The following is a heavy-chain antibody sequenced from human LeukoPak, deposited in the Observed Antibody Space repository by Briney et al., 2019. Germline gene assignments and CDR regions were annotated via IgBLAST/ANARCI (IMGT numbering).Heavy chain of an antibody. D-gene: IGHD3-22*01. CDR2: ISGRGGST. Sequence: GRSLRLSCAASEFTFDDYAMHWVRQAPGKGLEWVSAISGRGGSTYYADSVKGRFTISRDNSKNTLYLQMNSLRAEDTAVYYCAKGIVVVPNDAFDIWGQGTMVTVSS. CDR3: AKGIVVVPNDAFDI. CDR1: EFTFDDYA. V-gene: IGHV3-23*01. J-gene: IGHJ3*02.